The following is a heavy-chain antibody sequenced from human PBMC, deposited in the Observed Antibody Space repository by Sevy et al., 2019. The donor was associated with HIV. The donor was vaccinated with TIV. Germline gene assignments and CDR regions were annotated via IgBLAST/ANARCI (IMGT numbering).Heavy chain of an antibody. Sequence: GGSLRLSCAVSGFIFSTYALHWVRQSPGKGLEWVAVISYDITNIYYADSVKGRLTISRDNSKNTLYLQMNSLRDDDTAIYYCARNHVPVAHTGFFDFWGQGTLVTVSS. V-gene: IGHV3-30-3*01. CDR3: ARNHVPVAHTGFFDF. D-gene: IGHD6-19*01. CDR1: GFIFSTYA. J-gene: IGHJ4*02. CDR2: ISYDITNI.